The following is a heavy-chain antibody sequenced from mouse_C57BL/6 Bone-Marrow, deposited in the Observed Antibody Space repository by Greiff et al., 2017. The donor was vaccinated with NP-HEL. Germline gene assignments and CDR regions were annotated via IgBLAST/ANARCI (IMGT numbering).Heavy chain of an antibody. J-gene: IGHJ2*01. CDR2: ISSGGSYT. CDR1: GFTFSSYG. CDR3: ERHETMVTTGYYFDY. Sequence: EVNLVESGGDLVKPGGSLKLSCAASGFTFSSYGMSWVRQTPDKRLEWVATISSGGSYTYYPDSVKGRFTIARDNAKNTLYLQMSSLKSEDTAMYYCERHETMVTTGYYFDYWGKGTTLTVSS. V-gene: IGHV5-6*01. D-gene: IGHD2-2*01.